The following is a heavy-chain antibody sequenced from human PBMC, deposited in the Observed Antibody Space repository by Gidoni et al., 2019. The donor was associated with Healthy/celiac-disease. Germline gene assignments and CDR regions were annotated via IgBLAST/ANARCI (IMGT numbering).Heavy chain of an antibody. J-gene: IGHJ6*02. CDR2: IYSGGST. CDR3: ARTVSSGGQGWGYYYYYGMDV. Sequence: EVQLVESGGGLVQPGGSLRLSCAASGFTVSSNYMSWVRQAPGKGLEWVSVIYSGGSTYYADSVKGRFTISRDNSKNTLYLQMNSLRAEDTAVYYCARTVSSGGQGWGYYYYYGMDVWGQGTTVTVSS. V-gene: IGHV3-66*02. CDR1: GFTVSSNY. D-gene: IGHD3-10*01.